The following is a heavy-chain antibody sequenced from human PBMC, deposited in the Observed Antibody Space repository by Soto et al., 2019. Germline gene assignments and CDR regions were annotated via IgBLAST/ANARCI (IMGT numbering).Heavy chain of an antibody. CDR3: ARDPGGRCDS. D-gene: IGHD1-26*01. CDR2: IYYSGST. J-gene: IGHJ4*02. Sequence: QVHLQESGPGLVKPSETLSLTCTVSGGSISNYYWSWIRQPPGGGLEWIGYIYYSGSTNYNPALKSRLPISVGTSRKEFSLRLTSVPAADAAGYYCARDPGGRCDSWGQGTLVTVSS. CDR1: GGSISNYY. V-gene: IGHV4-59*01.